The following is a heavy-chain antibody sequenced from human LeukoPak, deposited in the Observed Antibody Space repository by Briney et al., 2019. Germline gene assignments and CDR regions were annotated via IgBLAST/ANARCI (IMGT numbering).Heavy chain of an antibody. CDR3: ARREAVLTGYFDY. D-gene: IGHD1-14*01. J-gene: IGHJ4*02. Sequence: WETLSLTCTVSGGSISGSYWSWIRQSPGKELEWIAYINDSGTTSYNPSLKSRVTISVDTSKKQFSLKVNSVTAADTAVYYCARREAVLTGYFDYWGQGTLVTVSS. V-gene: IGHV4-59*08. CDR2: INDSGTT. CDR1: GGSISGSY.